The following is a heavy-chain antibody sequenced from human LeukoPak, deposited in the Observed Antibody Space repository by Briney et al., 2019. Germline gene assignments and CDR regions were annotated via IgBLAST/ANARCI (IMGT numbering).Heavy chain of an antibody. J-gene: IGHJ4*02. CDR3: ARDLGGWYFDY. CDR2: ITSSSNYI. V-gene: IGHV3-21*01. Sequence: GSLRLSCAASGFTFSSYTINWVRQAPGKGLEWVSSITSSSNYIYYADSVKGRFTISRDNAKNSLYLQMNSLRAEDTAMYYCARDLGGWYFDYWGQGTLVTVSS. D-gene: IGHD2-15*01. CDR1: GFTFSSYT.